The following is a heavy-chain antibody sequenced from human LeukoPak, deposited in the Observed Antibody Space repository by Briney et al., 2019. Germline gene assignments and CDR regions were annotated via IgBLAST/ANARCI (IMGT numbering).Heavy chain of an antibody. Sequence: SETLSLTCTVSGGSISSYYWSWIRQPAGKGLEWIGRIYTSGSTNYNPSLKSRVTMSVDTSKNQFSPKLSSVTAADTAVYYCARDQWYSGSPYYFDYWGQGTLVTVSS. J-gene: IGHJ4*02. CDR2: IYTSGST. D-gene: IGHD1-26*01. CDR1: GGSISSYY. V-gene: IGHV4-4*07. CDR3: ARDQWYSGSPYYFDY.